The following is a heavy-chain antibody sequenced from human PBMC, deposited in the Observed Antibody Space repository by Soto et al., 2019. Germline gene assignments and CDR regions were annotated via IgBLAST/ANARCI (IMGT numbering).Heavy chain of an antibody. V-gene: IGHV3-73*02. CDR3: TRLPGYSSSSFRFDP. J-gene: IGHJ5*02. CDR2: IRSKANSYAT. Sequence: EVQLVESGGGLVQPGGSLKLSCAASGFTFSGSAMHWVRQASGKGLEWVGRIRSKANSYATAYAASVKGRFTISRDDSKNTAYLQMNSLKTEDTAVYYCTRLPGYSSSSFRFDPWGQGTLVTVSS. CDR1: GFTFSGSA. D-gene: IGHD6-6*01.